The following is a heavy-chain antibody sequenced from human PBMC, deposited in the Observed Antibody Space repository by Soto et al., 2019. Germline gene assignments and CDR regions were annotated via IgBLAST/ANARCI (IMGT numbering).Heavy chain of an antibody. CDR1: GYTFTRSG. Sequence: VQLVQSGAEVKKPGASVKVSCKASGYTFTRSGISWVRQAPGQGLEWMGWISTYNGDTNYAQTFQGRVTMTTDTATRTVYMELRSLGSDDTAGYYCAREGVAPYYYYGMDVWGPGTPVTVSS. J-gene: IGHJ6*02. V-gene: IGHV1-18*01. CDR2: ISTYNGDT. CDR3: AREGVAPYYYYGMDV. D-gene: IGHD5-12*01.